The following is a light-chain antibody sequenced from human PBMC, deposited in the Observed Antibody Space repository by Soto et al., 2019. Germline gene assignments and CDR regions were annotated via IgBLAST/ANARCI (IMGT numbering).Light chain of an antibody. CDR3: ASWDDSLSGGV. Sequence: QSVLTQPPSASGTPGQRVIISCSGSNSNIGTYTVNWYQQLPSTAPKLLIYTDYQRPSGVPDRFSGSRSGTSASLAISGLQSEDEADYYCASWDDSLSGGVFGGGTQLTVL. V-gene: IGLV1-44*01. CDR1: NSNIGTYT. J-gene: IGLJ7*01. CDR2: TDY.